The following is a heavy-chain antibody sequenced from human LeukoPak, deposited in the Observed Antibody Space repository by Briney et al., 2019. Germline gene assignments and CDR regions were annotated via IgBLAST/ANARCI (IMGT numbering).Heavy chain of an antibody. D-gene: IGHD6-13*01. Sequence: SETLSLTCAVYGGSFSGYYWSWIRQPPGQGLEWIGEINHSGSANYNPSLKSRVTISVDTSKNQFSLKLSSVTAADTAVYYCARGRAAAIPRKQEPSYYYGMDVWGQGTTVTVSS. V-gene: IGHV4-34*01. CDR2: INHSGSA. J-gene: IGHJ6*02. CDR1: GGSFSGYY. CDR3: ARGRAAAIPRKQEPSYYYGMDV.